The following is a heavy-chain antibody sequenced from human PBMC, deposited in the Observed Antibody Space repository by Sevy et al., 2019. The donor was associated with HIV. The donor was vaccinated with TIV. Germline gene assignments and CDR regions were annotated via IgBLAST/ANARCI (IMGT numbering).Heavy chain of an antibody. V-gene: IGHV4-34*08. CDR3: GALTTYYYDSGATGWFDP. CDR1: GRTFSDYS. D-gene: IGHD3-22*01. Sequence: HSETLSLTCAVYGRTFSDYSWSWIRQPPGKGLEWIGEINHSGSTNYNPSLKSRVTISVDTSKNQFSLKLNSVTAADTAVYYCGALTTYYYDSGATGWFDPWGQGTLVTVSS. CDR2: INHSGST. J-gene: IGHJ5*02.